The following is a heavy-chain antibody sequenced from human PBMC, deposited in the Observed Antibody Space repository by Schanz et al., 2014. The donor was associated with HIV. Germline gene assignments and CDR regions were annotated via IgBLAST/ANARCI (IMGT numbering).Heavy chain of an antibody. V-gene: IGHV3-23*04. CDR1: GFTFSGFA. Sequence: EVQLVESGGVVVQPGGSLRISCAASGFTFSGFAMSWVRQTPGKGLEWVSTISASGGSTYYADPVLARFTISRDNSKNTLFLQINGLRAEDTAIYHCGTYNYGSGHDYWGQGTLVTVSS. J-gene: IGHJ4*02. D-gene: IGHD3-10*01. CDR3: GTYNYGSGHDY. CDR2: ISASGGST.